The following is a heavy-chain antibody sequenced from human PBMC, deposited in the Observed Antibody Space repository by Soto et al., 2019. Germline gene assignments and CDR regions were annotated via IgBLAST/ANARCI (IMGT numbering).Heavy chain of an antibody. CDR3: AKGGHIDF. CDR2: IKADGSET. CDR1: GFSFSTYL. Sequence: GGSLRLSCVASGFSFSTYLMSWVRQVPGTGLEWVANIKADGSETHYVDSVRGRFTISRDNAKTSLYLQVNSLRAEDTAVYYCAKGGHIDFCGQGTLVTVSS. J-gene: IGHJ4*02. D-gene: IGHD3-16*01. V-gene: IGHV3-7*03.